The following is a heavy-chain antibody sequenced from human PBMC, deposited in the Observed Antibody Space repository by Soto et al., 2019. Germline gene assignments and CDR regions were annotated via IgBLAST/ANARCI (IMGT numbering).Heavy chain of an antibody. J-gene: IGHJ6*02. V-gene: IGHV1-69*06. CDR1: GGTFSSYA. CDR3: ARCIAVAGVKSLYYYGMDV. D-gene: IGHD6-19*01. CDR2: IIPIFGTA. Sequence: QVQLVQSGAEVKKPGSSVKVSCKASGGTFSSYAISWVRQAPGQGLEWMGGIIPIFGTANYAQKFQGRVTITADKSTSTAYMELSSLRSEDTAVYYCARCIAVAGVKSLYYYGMDVWGQGTTVTVSS.